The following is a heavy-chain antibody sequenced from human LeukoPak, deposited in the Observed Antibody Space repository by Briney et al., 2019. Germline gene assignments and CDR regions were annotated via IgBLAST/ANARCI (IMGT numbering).Heavy chain of an antibody. CDR1: GGSISSSSYY. D-gene: IGHD3-3*01. J-gene: IGHJ6*03. Sequence: PSETLSLTCTVSGGSISSSSYYWGWIRQPPGKGLEWIGSIYYSGSTYYNPSLKSRVTISVDTSKNQFSLKLSSVTAADTAVYYCARPYYDFWSGYYDTDYYMDVWGKGTTVTVSS. CDR2: IYYSGST. V-gene: IGHV4-39*01. CDR3: ARPYYDFWSGYYDTDYYMDV.